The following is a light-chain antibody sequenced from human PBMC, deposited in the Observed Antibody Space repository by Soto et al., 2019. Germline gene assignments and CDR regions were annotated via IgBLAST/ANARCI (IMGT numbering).Light chain of an antibody. J-gene: IGKJ1*01. V-gene: IGKV3-20*01. Sequence: EIVLTQSPGTLSLSPGERATLSCRASQSVSSSYLAWYQQKPGQAPRLLIYDASSRATGIPARFSGSGSGTEFTLTISRLEPEDFAVYYCQQYGSSPPWTFGQGTKVDIK. CDR2: DAS. CDR3: QQYGSSPPWT. CDR1: QSVSSSY.